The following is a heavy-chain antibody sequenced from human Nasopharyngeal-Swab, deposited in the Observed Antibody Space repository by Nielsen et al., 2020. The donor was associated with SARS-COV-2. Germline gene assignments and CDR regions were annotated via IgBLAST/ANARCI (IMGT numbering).Heavy chain of an antibody. Sequence: GSLRLSCAVYGGSFSGYYWSWIRQPPGKGLEWIGEINHSGSTNYNPSLKSRVTISVDTSKNQFSLKLTSVTAADTAVYYCARSYCDSTRCANAFAIWGQGTMVTVSS. J-gene: IGHJ3*02. V-gene: IGHV4-34*01. CDR2: INHSGST. D-gene: IGHD2-2*01. CDR3: ARSYCDSTRCANAFAI. CDR1: GGSFSGYY.